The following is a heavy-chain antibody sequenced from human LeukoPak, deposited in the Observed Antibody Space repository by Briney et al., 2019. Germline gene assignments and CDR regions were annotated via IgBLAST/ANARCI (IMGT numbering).Heavy chain of an antibody. Sequence: QSSETLSLTCTVSGGSISSYYWSWIRQPPGKGLVWIGYIYYSGSTNYNPSLKSRVTISVDTSKNQFSLKLSSVTAADTAVYYCARRTAVAGPGYFDYWGQGTLVTVSS. CDR2: IYYSGST. J-gene: IGHJ4*02. CDR1: GGSISSYY. CDR3: ARRTAVAGPGYFDY. V-gene: IGHV4-59*01. D-gene: IGHD6-19*01.